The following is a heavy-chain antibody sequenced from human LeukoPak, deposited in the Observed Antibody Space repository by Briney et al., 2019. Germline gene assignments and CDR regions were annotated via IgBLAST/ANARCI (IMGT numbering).Heavy chain of an antibody. Sequence: GGSLRLSCAASGFTFSSYGMHWVRQAAGKGLEWVAFVRYDGSNKYYADSVKGRFTISRDNSNNTLYLQMNSLRAEDTAVYYCAKDRSVLRFLEWLSYFDYWGQGTLVTVSS. CDR1: GFTFSSYG. V-gene: IGHV3-30*02. CDR3: AKDRSVLRFLEWLSYFDY. CDR2: VRYDGSNK. J-gene: IGHJ4*02. D-gene: IGHD3-3*01.